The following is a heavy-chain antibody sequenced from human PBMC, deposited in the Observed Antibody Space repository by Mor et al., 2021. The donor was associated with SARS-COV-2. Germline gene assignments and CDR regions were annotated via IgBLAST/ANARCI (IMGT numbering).Heavy chain of an antibody. CDR2: ISGSGSST. Sequence: REWVSVISGSGSSTYYADSVKGRFTISRDNSKNTLYLQMNSLKAEDTAIYYCARGVVVVDANPLLTWFDPWGQGTLVTVSS. V-gene: IGHV3-23*01. J-gene: IGHJ5*02. CDR3: ARGVVVVDANPLLTWFDP. D-gene: IGHD2-15*01.